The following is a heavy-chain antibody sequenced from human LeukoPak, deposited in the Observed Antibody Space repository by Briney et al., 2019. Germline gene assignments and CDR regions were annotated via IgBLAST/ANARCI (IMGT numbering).Heavy chain of an antibody. J-gene: IGHJ4*02. D-gene: IGHD3-3*01. CDR3: AKDPTPYYDSYYFDY. CDR1: GFTFSSYA. V-gene: IGHV3-23*01. Sequence: GVSLRLSCAASGFTFSSYAMSWVRQAPGKGLEWVSTISGSGGSTYYADSVKGRFTVSRDNSKNTLYLQMNSLRAEDTAVYYCAKDPTPYYDSYYFDYWGQGSLVTVSS. CDR2: ISGSGGST.